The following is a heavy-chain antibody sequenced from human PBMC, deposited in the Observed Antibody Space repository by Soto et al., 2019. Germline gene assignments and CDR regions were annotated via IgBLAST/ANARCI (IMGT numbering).Heavy chain of an antibody. CDR1: GGSVSSGSYY. V-gene: IGHV4-61*01. J-gene: IGHJ5*02. Sequence: SETLSLTCTVSGGSVSSGSYYWSWIRQPPGKGLEWIGYIYYSGSTNYNPSLKSRVTISVDTSKNQFSLKLSSVTAADTAVYYCARGFKAARWFDPWGQGTLGTVSS. D-gene: IGHD6-6*01. CDR2: IYYSGST. CDR3: ARGFKAARWFDP.